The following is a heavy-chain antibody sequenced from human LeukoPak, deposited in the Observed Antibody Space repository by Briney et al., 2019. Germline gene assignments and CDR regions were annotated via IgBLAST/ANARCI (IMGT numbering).Heavy chain of an antibody. J-gene: IGHJ4*02. V-gene: IGHV4-4*02. CDR3: ARNGGNSDYDY. Sequence: WTWVRQPPGEGLEWIGEIYHNGATNYNPSLKSRVTLLLDKSKNQFSLRLNSVTAADTAVYYCARNGGNSDYDYWGQGTLVTVSA. D-gene: IGHD4-23*01. CDR2: IYHNGAT.